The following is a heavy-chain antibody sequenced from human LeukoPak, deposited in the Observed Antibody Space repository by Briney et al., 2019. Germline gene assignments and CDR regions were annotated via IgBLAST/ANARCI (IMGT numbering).Heavy chain of an antibody. Sequence: SETLSPTCTVSGGSISSYYWSWIRQPPGKGLEWIGYIYYSGSTNYNPSLKSRVTISVDTSKNQFSLKLSSVTAADTAVYYCARLRGYSYGSFDYWGQGTLVTVSS. J-gene: IGHJ4*02. CDR1: GGSISSYY. CDR3: ARLRGYSYGSFDY. D-gene: IGHD5-18*01. CDR2: IYYSGST. V-gene: IGHV4-59*01.